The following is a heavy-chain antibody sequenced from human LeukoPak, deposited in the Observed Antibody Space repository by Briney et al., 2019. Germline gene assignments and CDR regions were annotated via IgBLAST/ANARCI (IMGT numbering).Heavy chain of an antibody. CDR3: ARRIALRPFDY. D-gene: IGHD6-6*01. CDR2: ISSSGSTI. J-gene: IGHJ4*02. CDR1: GLTFNTYE. V-gene: IGHV3-48*03. Sequence: GGSLRLSCAASGLTFNTYEMNWVRQAPGKGLEWVSYISSSGSTIYYADSVKGRFTISRDNAKNSLHLQMNSLRAEDTAVYYCARRIALRPFDYWGQGTLVTVSS.